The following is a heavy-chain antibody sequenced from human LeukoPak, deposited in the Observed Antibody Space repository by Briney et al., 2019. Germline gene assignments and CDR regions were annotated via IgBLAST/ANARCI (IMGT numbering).Heavy chain of an antibody. D-gene: IGHD6-6*01. CDR3: ARDWGASARPGYMDV. CDR1: GGSISNYY. J-gene: IGHJ6*03. V-gene: IGHV4-59*01. Sequence: SETLSLTCPVTGGSISNYYWSWIRQPPGKGLEWIGYIYYSGSTKYNPSLKSRVTISVDTSKNQFSLRLSSVTAADTAVYYCARDWGASARPGYMDVWGKGTTVTVSS. CDR2: IYYSGST.